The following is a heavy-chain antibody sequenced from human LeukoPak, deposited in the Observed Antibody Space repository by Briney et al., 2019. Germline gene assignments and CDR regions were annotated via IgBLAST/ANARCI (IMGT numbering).Heavy chain of an antibody. CDR3: ARLKYYDSTGYNPGYYMDV. D-gene: IGHD3-22*01. CDR2: IYVTGST. J-gene: IGHJ6*03. CDR1: GGSIINYC. Sequence: SETLSLTCTVSGGSIINYCWSWIRQSAGTGLGWVGRIYVTGSTIYNPSLQSRLSMSVDTSKNQFSLRLTSVTAADTAVYFCARLKYYDSTGYNPGYYMDVWGKGIAVTVSS. V-gene: IGHV4-4*07.